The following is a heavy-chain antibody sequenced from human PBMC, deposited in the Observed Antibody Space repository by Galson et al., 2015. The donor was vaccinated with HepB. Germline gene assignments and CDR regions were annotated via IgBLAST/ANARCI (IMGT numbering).Heavy chain of an antibody. CDR2: ISYDGSNK. CDR3: AKDRPLWSSGWYRVYFDY. Sequence: SLRLSCAASGFTFSSYGMHWVRQAPGKGLEWVAVISYDGSNKYYADSVKGRFTISRDNSKNTLYLQMNSLRAEDTAVYYCAKDRPLWSSGWYRVYFDYWGQGTLVTVSS. V-gene: IGHV3-30*18. D-gene: IGHD6-19*01. CDR1: GFTFSSYG. J-gene: IGHJ4*02.